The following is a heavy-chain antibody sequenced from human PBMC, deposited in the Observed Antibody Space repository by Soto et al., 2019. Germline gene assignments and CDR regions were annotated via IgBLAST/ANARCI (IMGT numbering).Heavy chain of an antibody. D-gene: IGHD4-17*01. V-gene: IGHV4-39*01. J-gene: IGHJ4*02. CDR1: GGSISSSSYY. Sequence: QLQLQESGPGLVKPSETLSLTCTVSGGSISSSSYYWGWIRQPPGKGLEWIGSIYYSGSTYYNPSLKSRVTLSVDTSKKQFSLTLSSVTAADTAVYYCARAGMTTVTTWEDYFDYWGQGTLVTVSS. CDR3: ARAGMTTVTTWEDYFDY. CDR2: IYYSGST.